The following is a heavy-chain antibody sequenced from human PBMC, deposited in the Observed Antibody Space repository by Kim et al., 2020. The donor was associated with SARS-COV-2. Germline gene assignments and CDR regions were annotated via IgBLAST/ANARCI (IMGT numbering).Heavy chain of an antibody. CDR2: INHSGST. D-gene: IGHD2-15*01. Sequence: SETLSLTCAVYGGSFSGYSWSWIRQPPGKGLEWIGEINHSGSTNYNPSLKSRVTISVDTSKNQFSLKLSSVTAADTSVYYCAREDYGGNTPYYYYGMDVWGQGTTVTVSS. V-gene: IGHV4-34*01. J-gene: IGHJ6*02. CDR1: GGSFSGYS. CDR3: AREDYGGNTPYYYYGMDV.